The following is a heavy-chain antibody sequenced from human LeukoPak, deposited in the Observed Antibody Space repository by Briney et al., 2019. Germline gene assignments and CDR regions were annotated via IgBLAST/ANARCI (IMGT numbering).Heavy chain of an antibody. CDR1: GGSISSYN. J-gene: IGHJ3*02. D-gene: IGHD3-10*01. CDR2: LYYSGST. Sequence: SETLSLTCSVSGGSISSYNWSWIRQPPGKGLEWIRYLYYSGSTNSNPSLKSRVTMSVDTSKNQFSLRLRSVTAADTAVYYCAGRGSGISNAFDIWGQGTMVTVSS. CDR3: AGRGSGISNAFDI. V-gene: IGHV4-59*01.